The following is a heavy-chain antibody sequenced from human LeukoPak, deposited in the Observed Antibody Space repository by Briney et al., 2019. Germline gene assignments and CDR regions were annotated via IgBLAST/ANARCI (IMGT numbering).Heavy chain of an antibody. D-gene: IGHD6-13*01. Sequence: ASVKVSCKASGGTFTSYAISWVRQAPGQGREWMGGIIPIFGTANYAQKFQGRVTITTDESTSTAYMELSSLRSEDTAVYYCARYASWPTNWFDPWGQGTLVTVSS. CDR1: GGTFTSYA. CDR2: IIPIFGTA. CDR3: ARYASWPTNWFDP. J-gene: IGHJ5*02. V-gene: IGHV1-69*05.